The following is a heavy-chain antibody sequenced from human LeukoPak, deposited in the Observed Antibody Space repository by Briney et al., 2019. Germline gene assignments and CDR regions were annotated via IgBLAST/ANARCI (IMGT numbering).Heavy chain of an antibody. J-gene: IGHJ4*02. CDR3: ARVTTYSGSYPTDY. V-gene: IGHV3-21*01. CDR2: ISSRSTYI. CDR1: GFSFTNYN. D-gene: IGHD1-26*01. Sequence: GGSLRLSCAASGFSFTNYNMNWVRQAPGRGLEWVSSISSRSTYIYYADSVKGRFTISRDNAKDSLFLQMNSLRAEDTAVYYCARVTTYSGSYPTDYWGQGTLVTVSS.